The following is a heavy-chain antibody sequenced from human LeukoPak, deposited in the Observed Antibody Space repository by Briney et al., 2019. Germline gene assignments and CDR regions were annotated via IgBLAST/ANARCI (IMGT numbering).Heavy chain of an antibody. V-gene: IGHV3-30*18. CDR3: AEPEGGYYDIRPD. J-gene: IGHJ4*02. D-gene: IGHD3-22*01. CDR1: GFTFSSYG. CDR2: ISYDGGNK. Sequence: PGGSLRLSCAASGFTFSSYGMHWVRQAPGKGLEWVAVISYDGGNKYYADSVKGRFTISRDNSKNTLYLQMNSLRAEDTAVYYCAEPEGGYYDIRPDWGQGTLVTVSS.